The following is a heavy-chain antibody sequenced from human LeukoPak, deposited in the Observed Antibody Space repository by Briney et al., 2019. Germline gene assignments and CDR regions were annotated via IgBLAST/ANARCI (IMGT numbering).Heavy chain of an antibody. D-gene: IGHD2-2*01. CDR2: MNPNNGNT. CDR1: GYTFTSYD. CDR3: ARFPKTHIVVVPAAPWFDP. J-gene: IGHJ5*02. V-gene: IGHV1-8*01. Sequence: ASVKVSCKASGYTFTSYDINWVRQATGQGLEWMAWMNPNNGNTGNAQKFQGRVTLTRITSISTAYMELSGLRSEDTAVYYCARFPKTHIVVVPAAPWFDPWGQGTLVTVSS.